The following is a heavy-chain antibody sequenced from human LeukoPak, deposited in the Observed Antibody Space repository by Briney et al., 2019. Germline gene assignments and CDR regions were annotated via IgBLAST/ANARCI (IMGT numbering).Heavy chain of an antibody. CDR3: SVMHRYYDGSGYWAQ. J-gene: IGHJ4*02. V-gene: IGHV3-23*01. Sequence: GGALRLSCEASGFTFSSYAMSWVRQAPGKGLEWVSGISTNCGSTYYADSVTGPLTISRDNPSNMLYMKMNSLRAEDTAIYYCSVMHRYYDGSGYWAQWGQGTLVTASS. D-gene: IGHD3-22*01. CDR1: GFTFSSYA. CDR2: ISTNCGST.